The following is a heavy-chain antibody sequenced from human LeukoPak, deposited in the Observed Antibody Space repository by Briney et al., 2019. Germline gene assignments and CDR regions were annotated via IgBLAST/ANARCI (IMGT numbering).Heavy chain of an antibody. CDR3: AKERLNPSRYFDY. V-gene: IGHV3-23*01. D-gene: IGHD5-12*01. J-gene: IGHJ4*02. CDR1: GFTFSNCA. CDR2: IGGGGRST. Sequence: PWGSLRRSCAASGFTFSNCAMSWVRQAPGKGLKWFSAIGGGGRSTYYADSVKGRFTISRDNSKNTLYLQMNSLRAEDTAVYYCAKERLNPSRYFDYWGQGTLVTVSS.